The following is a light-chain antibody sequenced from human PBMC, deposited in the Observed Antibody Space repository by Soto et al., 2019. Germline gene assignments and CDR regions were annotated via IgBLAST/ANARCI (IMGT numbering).Light chain of an antibody. CDR2: EVS. CDR3: SSYAGGNNPFV. Sequence: QSALTQPPSASGSPGQSVTISCTGTSSDVGGYNYVSWYQQHPGKAPKLMISEVSKRPSGVPDRFSGSKSGNTASLTVSGLQAEEEADYYCSSYAGGNNPFVFGTGTKVTVL. J-gene: IGLJ1*01. V-gene: IGLV2-8*01. CDR1: SSDVGGYNY.